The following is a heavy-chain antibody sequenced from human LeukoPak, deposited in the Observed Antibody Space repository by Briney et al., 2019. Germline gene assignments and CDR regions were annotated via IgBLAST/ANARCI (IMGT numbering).Heavy chain of an antibody. Sequence: ASVKVSCKASGYTFTSYYMHWMRQAPGQGLEWMGIINPSGGSTSYAQKFQGRVTMTRDTSTSTVYMELSSLRSEDTAVYYCARSGLRQWLSLFGAFDIWGQGTMVTVSS. D-gene: IGHD6-19*01. CDR2: INPSGGST. CDR1: GYTFTSYY. V-gene: IGHV1-46*01. J-gene: IGHJ3*02. CDR3: ARSGLRQWLSLFGAFDI.